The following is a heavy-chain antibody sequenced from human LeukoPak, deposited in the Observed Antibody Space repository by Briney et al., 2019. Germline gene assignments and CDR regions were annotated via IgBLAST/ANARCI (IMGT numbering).Heavy chain of an antibody. CDR3: ARVTHDSSGYYYWFDP. J-gene: IGHJ5*02. Sequence: SVKVSCKASGGTFRGYAISWVRQAPGQGLEWMGGIIPIFGTANYAQKFQGRVTITTDESTSTAYMELSSLRSEDTAVYYCARVTHDSSGYYYWFDPWGQGTLVTVSS. CDR1: GGTFRGYA. CDR2: IIPIFGTA. D-gene: IGHD3-22*01. V-gene: IGHV1-69*05.